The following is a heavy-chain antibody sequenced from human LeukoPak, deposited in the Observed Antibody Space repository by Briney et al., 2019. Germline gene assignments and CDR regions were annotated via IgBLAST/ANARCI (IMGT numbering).Heavy chain of an antibody. Sequence: GASVTVSFTSSGYTFTIYYMHWVRQAPGQGLEWMGIINPSGGSTSYAQKFQGRGTMTRDTSTSTVYMELSSLRSEDTAVYYCARNYWNYDYWGQGTLVTVSS. CDR1: GYTFTIYY. CDR3: ARNYWNYDY. D-gene: IGHD1-7*01. CDR2: INPSGGST. J-gene: IGHJ4*02. V-gene: IGHV1-46*01.